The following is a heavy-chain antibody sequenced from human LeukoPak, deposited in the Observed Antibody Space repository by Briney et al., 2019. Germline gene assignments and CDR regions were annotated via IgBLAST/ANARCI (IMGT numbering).Heavy chain of an antibody. Sequence: PSETLSLTCTVSGGSISSSNYYWAWIRQPPGKGLEWIGEINHSGSTNYNPSLKSRVTISVDTSKNQFSLKLSSVTAADTAVYYCARLQHDYVWGSYRYTGGTYFDYWGQGTLVTVSS. V-gene: IGHV4-39*07. CDR1: GGSISSSNYY. J-gene: IGHJ4*02. D-gene: IGHD3-16*02. CDR2: INHSGST. CDR3: ARLQHDYVWGSYRYTGGTYFDY.